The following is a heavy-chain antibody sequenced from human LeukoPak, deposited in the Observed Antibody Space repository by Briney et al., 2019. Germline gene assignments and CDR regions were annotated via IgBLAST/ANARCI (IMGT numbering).Heavy chain of an antibody. J-gene: IGHJ4*02. CDR2: ISSSGSTI. Sequence: TGGSLRLSCAASGFTFSSYEMNWVRQAPGKGLEWVSYISSSGSTIYYADSVKGRFTISRDNAKDSLYLQMNSLRAEDTAVYYCARDESSPRAHFDYWGQGTLVTVSS. CDR3: ARDESSPRAHFDY. V-gene: IGHV3-48*03. D-gene: IGHD6-13*01. CDR1: GFTFSSYE.